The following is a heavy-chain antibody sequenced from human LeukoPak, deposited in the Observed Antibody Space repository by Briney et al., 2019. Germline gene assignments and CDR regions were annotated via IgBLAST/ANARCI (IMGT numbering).Heavy chain of an antibody. CDR1: GFTFSTYS. Sequence: PGGSLRLSCAASGFTFSTYSMNWVRHAPGKGLEWVSYISSSDSPIDYTDSVKGRFTISRDNAKNSLYLQMNSLRVEDAAVYYCARGGYYDGSGYCYLDYWGQGTLVTVSS. V-gene: IGHV3-48*01. CDR3: ARGGYYDGSGYCYLDY. CDR2: ISSSDSPI. J-gene: IGHJ4*02. D-gene: IGHD3-22*01.